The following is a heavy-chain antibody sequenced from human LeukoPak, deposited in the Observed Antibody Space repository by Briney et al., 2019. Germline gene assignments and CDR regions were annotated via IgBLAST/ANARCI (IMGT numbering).Heavy chain of an antibody. CDR1: GGTFSSYA. D-gene: IGHD2/OR15-2a*01. J-gene: IGHJ1*01. Sequence: WASVKVSCKASGGTFSSYAISWVRQAPGQGLEWMGGITPIFGTANYAQKFQGRVTITADESTSTAYMELSSLRPEDTAVYYCATGRALAETFALEYFNLWGQGTLVGVSS. V-gene: IGHV1-69*13. CDR2: ITPIFGTA. CDR3: ATGRALAETFALEYFNL.